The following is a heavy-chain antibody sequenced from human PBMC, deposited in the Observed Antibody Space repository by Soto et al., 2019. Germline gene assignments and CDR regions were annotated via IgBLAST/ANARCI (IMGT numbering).Heavy chain of an antibody. J-gene: IGHJ3*02. D-gene: IGHD2-21*02. Sequence: EVQLVESGGGLIQPGGSLRLSCAASGCTCSSYWMHWVRQAPGKGLVWVSRINSDGSSTSYADSVKGRFTISRDNAKNTLYLQMNSLRAEDTAVYYCARGGDFDAFDIWGQGTMVSVSS. CDR1: GCTCSSYW. CDR3: ARGGDFDAFDI. V-gene: IGHV3-74*01. CDR2: INSDGSST.